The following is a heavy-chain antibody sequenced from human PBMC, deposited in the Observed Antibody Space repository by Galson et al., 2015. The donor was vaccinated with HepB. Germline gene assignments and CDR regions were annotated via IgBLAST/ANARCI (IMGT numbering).Heavy chain of an antibody. V-gene: IGHV3-23*01. CDR2: LSVNGDIS. Sequence: SLRLSCAASGFTFTRYTMGWVRQAPGKGLKWVSSLSVNGDISYYEDSVKGRFTISRDNSKKMVYLQMNGLRAEDTAVYYCAKVAILGATPHYFDYLGKGTLVTVSA. D-gene: IGHD3-16*01. CDR3: AKVAILGATPHYFDY. CDR1: GFTFTRYT. J-gene: IGHJ4*02.